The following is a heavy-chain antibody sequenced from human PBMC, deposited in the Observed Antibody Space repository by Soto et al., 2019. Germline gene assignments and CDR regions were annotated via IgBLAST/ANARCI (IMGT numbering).Heavy chain of an antibody. CDR3: ARGGYSYGSGMDV. CDR2: ISSSASTI. V-gene: IGHV3-48*03. CDR1: GFTFSSYE. D-gene: IGHD5-18*01. Sequence: PGGSLRLSCPASGFTFSSYEMNWVRQAPGKGLEWVSFISSSASTIYYADSVKGRFTISRDNAKNSLYLQMNSLRDEDTAVYYCARGGYSYGSGMDVWGQGTTVTVSS. J-gene: IGHJ6*02.